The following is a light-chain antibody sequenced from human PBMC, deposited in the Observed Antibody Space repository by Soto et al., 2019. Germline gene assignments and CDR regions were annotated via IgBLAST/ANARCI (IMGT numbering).Light chain of an antibody. V-gene: IGLV2-8*01. CDR2: EVT. Sequence: QSALTQPPSASGSPGQSVTISCTGTSSDVGAYNYVSWYQQHPGKAPKLMIYEVTKRPSGVPDCFSGSKSGNTASLTVSGLQAEDEADYYCSSYTGSNNLFGGGTKLTVL. CDR1: SSDVGAYNY. CDR3: SSYTGSNNL. J-gene: IGLJ2*01.